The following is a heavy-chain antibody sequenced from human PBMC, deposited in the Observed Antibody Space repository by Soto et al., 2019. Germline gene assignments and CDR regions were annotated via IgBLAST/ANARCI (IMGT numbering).Heavy chain of an antibody. V-gene: IGHV4-4*07. D-gene: IGHD6-13*01. J-gene: IGHJ5*02. CDR3: VASLAASGLNWLDP. Sequence: SETLSLTCIVSGGSISEKYWNWVRQPPGKGLEWIGLIFANGHTDYNPSLKSRVTMSVDASKNQFSLRLTSMTAADTAVYYCVASLAASGLNWLDPWGRGTLVTVPQ. CDR1: GGSISEKY. CDR2: IFANGHT.